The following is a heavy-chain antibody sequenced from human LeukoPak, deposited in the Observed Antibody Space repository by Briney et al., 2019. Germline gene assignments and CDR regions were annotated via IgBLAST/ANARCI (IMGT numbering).Heavy chain of an antibody. CDR1: GFTFSSYA. J-gene: IGHJ3*02. D-gene: IGHD3-3*01. Sequence: PGGSLRLSCAASGFTFSSYAMSWVRQAPGKGLEWVSDISGSGGTTYYADSLKGRFTISRDNSKNMLYLQMNSLRAEDTAVYYCARFLVHAFDIWGQGTMVTVSS. CDR3: ARFLVHAFDI. CDR2: ISGSGGTT. V-gene: IGHV3-23*01.